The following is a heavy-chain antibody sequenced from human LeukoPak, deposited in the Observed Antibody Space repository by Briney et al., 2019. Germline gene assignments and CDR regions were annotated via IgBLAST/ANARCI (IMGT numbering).Heavy chain of an antibody. Sequence: PSETLSPTCTVSGASISSYYWSWIRQPPGQGLEWIGYIYYTGTTNYNPSLRSRVTISLDTSKNQFSLRLTSVTAADAAIYYCAAGHPVYFNFWGQGTLVTVSS. V-gene: IGHV4-59*08. CDR1: GASISSYY. CDR3: AAGHPVYFNF. CDR2: IYYTGTT. J-gene: IGHJ4*02.